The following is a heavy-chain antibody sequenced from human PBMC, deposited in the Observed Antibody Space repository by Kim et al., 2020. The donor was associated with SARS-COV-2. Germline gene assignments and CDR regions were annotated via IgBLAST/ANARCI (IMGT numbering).Heavy chain of an antibody. Sequence: GGSLRLSCAASGFTFSNAGMSWVRQAPGKGLEWVGRIKSKTDGGTTDYAAPVKGRFTISRDDSKNTLYLQMNSLKTEDTAVYYCIRDYYNSIGHPAPFDYWGQGTLVTVSS. J-gene: IGHJ4*02. D-gene: IGHD3-22*01. CDR2: IKSKTDGGTT. CDR3: IRDYYNSIGHPAPFDY. CDR1: GFTFSNAG. V-gene: IGHV3-15*01.